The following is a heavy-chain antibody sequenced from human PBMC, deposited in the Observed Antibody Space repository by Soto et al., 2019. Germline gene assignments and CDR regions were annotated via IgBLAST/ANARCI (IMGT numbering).Heavy chain of an antibody. CDR1: GFTFRTYG. V-gene: IGHV3-30*18. D-gene: IGHD2-2*01. CDR2: ISNTGINK. CDR3: AKVVGAESVSSNFSYYAAVYV. Sequence: QVQLVESGGGVVQPGRSLRLSCAASGFTFRTYGMHWVRQAPGKGLEWLADISNTGINKYYADSVKGRFTISRDNSRDTLFLQMSSLRGEDTAIYFCAKVVGAESVSSNFSYYAAVYVCGQGTTGTVSS. J-gene: IGHJ6*02.